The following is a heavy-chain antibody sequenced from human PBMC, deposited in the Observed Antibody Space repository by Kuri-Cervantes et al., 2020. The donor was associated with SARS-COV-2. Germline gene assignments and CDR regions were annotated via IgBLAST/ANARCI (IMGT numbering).Heavy chain of an antibody. V-gene: IGHV2-70*04. CDR3: ARFPTVVVPAATVVYYYYGLDV. CDR1: GFSLSTSGMR. Sequence: SGPTLVKPTPTLTLTSSFSGFSLSTSGMRVSWIRQPPGKALEWLAHIDWNDDRFYTTSLRTRLTISKDTSKNQVVLRLSNVDPVDTATYYCARFPTVVVPAATVVYYYYGLDVWGQGTTVTVSS. D-gene: IGHD2-15*01. CDR2: IDWNDDR. J-gene: IGHJ6*02.